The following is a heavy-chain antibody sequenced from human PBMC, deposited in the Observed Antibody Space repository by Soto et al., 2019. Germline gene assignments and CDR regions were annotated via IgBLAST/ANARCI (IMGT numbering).Heavy chain of an antibody. V-gene: IGHV4-59*12. CDR2: IYYSGST. CDR3: ARADVVVVPAAIAYFDY. D-gene: IGHD2-2*01. CDR1: GGSISSYY. J-gene: IGHJ4*02. Sequence: KPSETLSLTCTVSGGSISSYYWSWIRQPPGKGLEWIGYIYYSGSTNYNPSLKSRVTISVDTSKNQFSLKLSSVTAADTAVYYCARADVVVVPAAIAYFDYWGQGTLVTVSS.